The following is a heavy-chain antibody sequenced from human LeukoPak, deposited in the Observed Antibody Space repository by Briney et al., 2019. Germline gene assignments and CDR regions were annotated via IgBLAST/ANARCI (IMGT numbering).Heavy chain of an antibody. V-gene: IGHV4-61*05. CDR3: VSGWPFDY. J-gene: IGHJ4*02. CDR1: GGSISNNDYY. Sequence: SETLSLTCTVSGGSISNNDYYWSWIRQPPGKGLEWIGYIYYSGSTNYNPSLKSRVTISVDTSKNQFSLKLSSVTAADTAVYYCVSGWPFDYWGQGTLVTVSS. D-gene: IGHD6-19*01. CDR2: IYYSGST.